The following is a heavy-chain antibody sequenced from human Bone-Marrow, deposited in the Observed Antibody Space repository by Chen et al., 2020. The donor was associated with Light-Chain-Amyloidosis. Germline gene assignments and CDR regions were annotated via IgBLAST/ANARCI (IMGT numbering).Heavy chain of an antibody. CDR3: ARRRDGYNVDY. CDR2: IYPDDTDA. D-gene: IGHD5-12*01. CDR1: GYTFPNYW. V-gene: IGHV5-51*01. Sequence: EVPLEQSGPEVKKPGESLKISCKGSGYTFPNYWIGWVRQMPGKGLEWMGVIYPDDTDARYSPSLERQVTTSADKPITTADLQWRRLKASDTAMYYCARRRDGYNVDYWGQGTLVTVSS. J-gene: IGHJ4*02.